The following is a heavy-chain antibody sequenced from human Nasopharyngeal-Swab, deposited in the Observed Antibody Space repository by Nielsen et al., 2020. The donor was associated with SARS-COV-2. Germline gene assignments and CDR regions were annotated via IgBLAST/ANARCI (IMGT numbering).Heavy chain of an antibody. CDR3: ARGVDSSSWYFPYYYYGMDV. Sequence: GGSLRLSCAASGFTFSSYSMNWVRQAPGKGLEWVSSISSSSSYVYYADSVKGRFTISRDNAKNSLYLQMTSLRAEDTAVYYCARGVDSSSWYFPYYYYGMDVWGQGTTVTVSS. CDR1: GFTFSSYS. CDR2: ISSSSSYV. V-gene: IGHV3-21*01. J-gene: IGHJ6*02. D-gene: IGHD6-13*01.